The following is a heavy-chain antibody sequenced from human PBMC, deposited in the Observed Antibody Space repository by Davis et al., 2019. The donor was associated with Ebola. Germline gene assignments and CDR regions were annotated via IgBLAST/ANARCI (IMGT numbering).Heavy chain of an antibody. Sequence: GESLKISCTDSVITFSSYAMTWVRQAPGKGLEWVSAISGSGGSTYYADSVKGRFTISRDNSKKTLYLQMNSLRDEDTAVYYCARWGLRGNYDSWSGSDYYFDYWGQGTLVTVSS. D-gene: IGHD3-3*01. CDR3: ARWGLRGNYDSWSGSDYYFDY. V-gene: IGHV3-23*01. CDR1: VITFSSYA. CDR2: ISGSGGST. J-gene: IGHJ4*02.